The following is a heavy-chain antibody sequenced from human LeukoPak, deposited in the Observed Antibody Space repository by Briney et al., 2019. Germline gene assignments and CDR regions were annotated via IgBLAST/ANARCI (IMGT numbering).Heavy chain of an antibody. CDR2: SKNKANNYIT. D-gene: IGHD3-22*01. CDR1: GFTFSDHY. CDR3: ARDSSGQGDY. V-gene: IGHV3-72*01. Sequence: PGGSLRLSCAASGFTFSDHYIDWVRQAPGKGLEWVGRSKNKANNYITQYAALVQGRFTISRDNSKNSLYLQINSLKTEDTAVYYCARDSSGQGDYWGQGTLVTVSS. J-gene: IGHJ4*02.